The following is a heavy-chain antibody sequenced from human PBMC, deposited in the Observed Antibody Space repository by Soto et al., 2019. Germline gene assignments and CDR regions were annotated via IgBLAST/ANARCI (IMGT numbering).Heavy chain of an antibody. CDR1: GGSISSGGYY. CDR3: ARFPYPYYYDSSGFWS. V-gene: IGHV4-31*03. Sequence: SETLSLTCTVSGGSISSGGYYWSWIRQHPGEGLEWIGYIYYSGSTYYNPSLKSRVTISVDTSKNQFSLKLSSVTAADTAVYYCARFPYPYYYDSSGFWSWGQGTLVTVSS. D-gene: IGHD3-22*01. CDR2: IYYSGST. J-gene: IGHJ5*02.